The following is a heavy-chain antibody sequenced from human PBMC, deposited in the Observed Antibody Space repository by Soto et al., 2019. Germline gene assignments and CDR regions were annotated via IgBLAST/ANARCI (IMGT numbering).Heavy chain of an antibody. V-gene: IGHV1-69*02. D-gene: IGHD3-3*01. J-gene: IGHJ4*02. Sequence: QVQLVQSGAEVKKPGSSVKVSCKASGGTFSSYTISWVRQAPGQGLEWMGRIIPILGIANYARKFQGRDTITADKSTSTAYMELSSLRSEDTDEYYCARLSTDGFWSGSDLDYWGQGTLVTVSS. CDR3: ARLSTDGFWSGSDLDY. CDR1: GGTFSSYT. CDR2: IIPILGIA.